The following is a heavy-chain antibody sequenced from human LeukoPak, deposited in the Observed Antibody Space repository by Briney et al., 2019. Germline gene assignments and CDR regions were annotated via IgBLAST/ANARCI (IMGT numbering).Heavy chain of an antibody. D-gene: IGHD6-6*01. CDR2: ISSSGSTI. J-gene: IGHJ5*02. CDR3: ATDTRKYTSSSLRGRIS. CDR1: GFTFSDYY. Sequence: NPGGSLRLSCAASGFTFSDYYMSWIRQAPGKGLEWVSDISSSGSTIYYADSVKGRFTISRDNAKNSLYLQMNSLRAEDTAVYYCATDTRKYTSSSLRGRISWGQETLVTVSS. V-gene: IGHV3-11*04.